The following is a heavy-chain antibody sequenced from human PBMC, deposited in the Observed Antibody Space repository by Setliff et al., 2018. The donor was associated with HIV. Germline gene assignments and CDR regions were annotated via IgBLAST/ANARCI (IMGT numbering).Heavy chain of an antibody. V-gene: IGHV4-61*02. Sequence: SETLSLTCTVSGDSIGSGSNYWSWIRQPAGKGLEWIGRIYTSGPRYNPSLENRVTISVDTSKSQFFLMLSSVTAADTAVYYCARASSDIPGVDSNYFDDWGQGTLVTVSS. CDR1: GDSIGSGSNY. CDR3: ARASSDIPGVDSNYFDD. J-gene: IGHJ4*02. D-gene: IGHD2-2*01. CDR2: IYTSGP.